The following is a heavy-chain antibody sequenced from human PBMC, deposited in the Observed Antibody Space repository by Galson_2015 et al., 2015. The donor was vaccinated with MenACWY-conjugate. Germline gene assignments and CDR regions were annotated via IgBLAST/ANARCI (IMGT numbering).Heavy chain of an antibody. CDR2: IVSSGGDT. CDR1: GFTFNSYA. J-gene: IGHJ4*02. V-gene: IGHV3-23*01. CDR3: AKDSGSSGWYYFDS. Sequence: SLRLSCAASGFTFNSYAMNWVRQAPGQGLAWVAGIVSSGGDTNYADSVKGQFTISRDNAKNTLYLHMSSLRAEDTALYYCAKDSGSSGWYYFDSWGQGAPVTVSS. D-gene: IGHD6-19*01.